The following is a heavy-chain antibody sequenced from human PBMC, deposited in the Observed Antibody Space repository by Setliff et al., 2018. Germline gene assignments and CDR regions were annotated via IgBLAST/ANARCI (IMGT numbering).Heavy chain of an antibody. J-gene: IGHJ4*02. CDR2: IRYDESDK. V-gene: IGHV3-30*02. CDR3: ARSAVAVPGQFYFDN. Sequence: GGSLRLSCAASGFTFSSYGMHWVRQAPGKGLEWLSYIRYDESDKYYIDSVKGRFTISRDEAKNSLYLQMNSLRTEDTAVYYCARSAVAVPGQFYFDNWGQGTQVTVSS. D-gene: IGHD6-19*01. CDR1: GFTFSSYG.